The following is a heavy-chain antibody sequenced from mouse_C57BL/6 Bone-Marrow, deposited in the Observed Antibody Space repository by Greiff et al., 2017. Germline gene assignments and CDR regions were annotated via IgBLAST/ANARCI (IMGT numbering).Heavy chain of an antibody. CDR2: IYPGSGST. Sequence: VQLQQSGAELVKPGASVKMSCKASGYTFTSYWITWVKQRPGQGLEWIGDIYPGSGSTNYNEKFKSKATLTVDTSSSTAYMQLSSLTSKDSAVYYCARPYYSNYWYFDVWGTGTTVTVSA. D-gene: IGHD2-5*01. CDR1: GYTFTSYW. V-gene: IGHV1-55*01. CDR3: ARPYYSNYWYFDV. J-gene: IGHJ1*03.